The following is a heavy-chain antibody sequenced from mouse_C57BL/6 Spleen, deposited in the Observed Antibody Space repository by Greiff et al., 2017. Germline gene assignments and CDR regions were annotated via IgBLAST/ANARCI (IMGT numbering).Heavy chain of an antibody. CDR1: GYAFSSSW. J-gene: IGHJ2*01. Sequence: QVQLQQSGPELVKPGASVKISCKASGYAFSSSWMNWVKQRPGKGLEWIGRIYPGDGDTNYNGKFKGKATLTADKSSSTAYMQLSSLTSEDSAVYFCARRSTMVTTGYFDDWGQGTTLTVSS. V-gene: IGHV1-82*01. CDR2: IYPGDGDT. CDR3: ARRSTMVTTGYFDD. D-gene: IGHD2-2*01.